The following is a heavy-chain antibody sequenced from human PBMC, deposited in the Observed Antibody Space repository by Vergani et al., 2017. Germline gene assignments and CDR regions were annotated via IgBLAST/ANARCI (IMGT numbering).Heavy chain of an antibody. CDR2: ISGSGGST. D-gene: IGHD6-13*01. J-gene: IGHJ4*02. V-gene: IGHV3-23*01. CDR1: GFPFSSYA. Sequence: EVQLLESGGGLVQPGGSLRLSCAASGFPFSSYAMSWVRQAPGKGLEWVSAISGSGGSTYYADSVKGRFTISRDNSKNTLYLQMNSLRAEDTAVYYCAKDSSSWYWSDYWGQGTLVTVSS. CDR3: AKDSSSWYWSDY.